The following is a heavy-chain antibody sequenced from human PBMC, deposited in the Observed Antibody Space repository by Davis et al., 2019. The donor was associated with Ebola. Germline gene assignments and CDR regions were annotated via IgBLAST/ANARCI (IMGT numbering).Heavy chain of an antibody. Sequence: PGRSLRLSCAASRFRFSTYAMHWVRQAPGKGLDWVAVVSYDGVKKFYADSVKGRFTISRDNSKNTLYLQMNSLRAEDTALYYCAKDKTMATQYWYFDLWGRGTLVTVSS. CDR1: RFRFSTYA. D-gene: IGHD4/OR15-4a*01. CDR2: VSYDGVKK. CDR3: AKDKTMATQYWYFDL. J-gene: IGHJ2*01. V-gene: IGHV3-30*04.